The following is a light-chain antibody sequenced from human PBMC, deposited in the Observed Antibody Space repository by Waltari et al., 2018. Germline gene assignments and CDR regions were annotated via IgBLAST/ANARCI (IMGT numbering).Light chain of an antibody. CDR3: QQYGSSPET. CDR2: GAS. Sequence: EIVLTQSPGTLSLSPGERATLSCRASQSVSGSYLAWYQQKPGQAPRLLIYGASNRATGIPDRISGSGSGTDLTLTISRLESEDFAVYYCQQYGSSPETFGPGTKVEAK. J-gene: IGKJ1*01. CDR1: QSVSGSY. V-gene: IGKV3-20*01.